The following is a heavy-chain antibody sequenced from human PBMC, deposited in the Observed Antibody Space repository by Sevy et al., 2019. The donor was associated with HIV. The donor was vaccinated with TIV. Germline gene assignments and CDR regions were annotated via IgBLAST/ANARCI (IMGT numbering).Heavy chain of an antibody. D-gene: IGHD5-12*01. Sequence: GGSLRLSCAASGFTFSNAWMSWVRQAPGKGLEWVGRIKSKTDGGTTDYAATVKGRVTISRDDSKNTLYMQMNSLKTEDTAVYYCTTVIVGTIDAFDIWGQGTMVTVSS. J-gene: IGHJ3*02. CDR2: IKSKTDGGTT. CDR1: GFTFSNAW. V-gene: IGHV3-15*01. CDR3: TTVIVGTIDAFDI.